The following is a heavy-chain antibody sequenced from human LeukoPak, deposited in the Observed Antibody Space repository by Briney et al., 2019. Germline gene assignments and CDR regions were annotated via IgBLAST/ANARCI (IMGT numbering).Heavy chain of an antibody. CDR2: IYYSGST. CDR1: GGSISSYY. CDR3: ARHASGWSRGYYFDY. V-gene: IGHV4-59*01. D-gene: IGHD6-19*01. J-gene: IGHJ4*02. Sequence: SETLSLTCTVSGGSISSYYWSWIRQPPGKGLEWIGYIYYSGSTNYNPSLKSRVTISVDTSKNQFSLKLSSVTAADTAVYYCARHASGWSRGYYFDYWGQGTLVTVSS.